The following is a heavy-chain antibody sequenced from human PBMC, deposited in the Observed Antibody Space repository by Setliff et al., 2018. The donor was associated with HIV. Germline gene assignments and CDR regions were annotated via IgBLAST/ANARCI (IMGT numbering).Heavy chain of an antibody. V-gene: IGHV1-69*13. CDR1: GGTFSSFG. D-gene: IGHD2-15*01. J-gene: IGHJ6*03. Sequence: SVKVSCKASGGTFSSFGISWVRQAPGQGLEWMGGIIPRFGTANYAQKFQGRVTITADEPTSTAYMGLSSLRSDDTAVYYCARGWICRGGSCYPHYYYYMDVWGKGTTVTVS. CDR3: ARGWICRGGSCYPHYYYYMDV. CDR2: IIPRFGTA.